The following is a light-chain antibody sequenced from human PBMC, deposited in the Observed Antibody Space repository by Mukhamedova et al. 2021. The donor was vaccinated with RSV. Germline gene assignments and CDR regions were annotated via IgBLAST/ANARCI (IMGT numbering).Light chain of an antibody. CDR2: KAS. CDR3: QQYSSFPFT. Sequence: WYQRRVHGKAPNLLIYKASDLESGVPSRFSGSGSGTEFTLTISSLQPDDFATYYCQQYSSFPFTFGQGTKLDIK. V-gene: IGKV1-5*03. J-gene: IGKJ2*01.